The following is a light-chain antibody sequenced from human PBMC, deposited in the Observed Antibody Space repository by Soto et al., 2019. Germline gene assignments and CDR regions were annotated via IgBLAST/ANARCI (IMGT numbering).Light chain of an antibody. CDR2: KAS. V-gene: IGKV1-5*03. J-gene: IGKJ3*01. CDR3: QQYNSYSIT. CDR1: QSISSW. Sequence: DIQMTRSPSTLSASVGDRVTITCRASQSISSWLAWYQQKPGKAPKLLIYKASSLESGVPPRFSGSGSGTEFTLTISSLQPDDFATYYCQQYNSYSITFGPGTKVDIK.